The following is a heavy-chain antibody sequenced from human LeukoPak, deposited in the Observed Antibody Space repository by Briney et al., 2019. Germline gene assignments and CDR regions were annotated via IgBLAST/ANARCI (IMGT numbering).Heavy chain of an antibody. V-gene: IGHV4-59*01. D-gene: IGHD5-24*01. CDR3: ARNGMLQSVDY. Sequence: ETLSHTCTVCGGSIRHYYWSWIRQPPARGLEWIGYIQNIVTTIYNPSLKSRVTFSVDTCNNQFSLKLSSVTAADTAVYYCARNGMLQSVDYWGPGTLVTVS. CDR2: IQNIVTT. J-gene: IGHJ4*02. CDR1: GGSIRHYY.